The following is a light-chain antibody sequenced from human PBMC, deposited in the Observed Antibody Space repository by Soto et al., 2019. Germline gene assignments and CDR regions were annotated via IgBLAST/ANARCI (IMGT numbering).Light chain of an antibody. V-gene: IGLV2-14*01. J-gene: IGLJ2*01. CDR1: SSDVGGYNY. CDR2: EVS. Sequence: QAVVTQPASVSGSPGQSITISCTGTSSDVGGYNYVSWYQHHPGKAPKLMIFEVSNRPSGVSNRFSGSKSGNTASLTISGLQAEDEADYYCSSYTSSSTLVVFGGGTQLTVL. CDR3: SSYTSSSTLVV.